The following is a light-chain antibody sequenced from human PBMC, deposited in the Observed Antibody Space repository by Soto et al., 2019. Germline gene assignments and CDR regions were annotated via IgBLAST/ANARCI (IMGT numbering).Light chain of an antibody. V-gene: IGKV3-20*01. CDR3: QKYGGSPAWT. CDR2: GAS. CDR1: QSVSSSY. J-gene: IGKJ1*01. Sequence: EIVLTQSPGTLSLSPGERATLSCRASQSVSSSYLAWYQQKPGQAPRLLIYGASSRATGIPDRFSGSGSGTDFPLTISRLEPEDFAVYYCQKYGGSPAWTFGQGTKVEIK.